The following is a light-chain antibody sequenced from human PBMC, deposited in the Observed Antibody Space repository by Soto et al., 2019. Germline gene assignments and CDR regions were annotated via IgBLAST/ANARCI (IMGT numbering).Light chain of an antibody. V-gene: IGKV2-28*01. CDR2: LGS. J-gene: IGKJ1*01. CDR3: MQPLQSWT. Sequence: MALPQSPLSLPVTPGEPASISCRSSQSLLHSNGYNYLDWYLQKPGQSPQLLIYLGSNRASGVPDRFSGSGSGTDFTLKISRVEAEDVGVYYCMQPLQSWTFGQGTKVDIK. CDR1: QSLLHSNGYNY.